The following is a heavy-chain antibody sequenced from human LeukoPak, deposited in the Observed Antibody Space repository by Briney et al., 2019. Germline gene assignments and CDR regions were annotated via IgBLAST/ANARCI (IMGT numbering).Heavy chain of an antibody. CDR1: GYSFTSYW. CDR2: IYPGDSDT. V-gene: IGHV5-51*01. J-gene: IGHJ6*02. CDR3: ARHDIAVADDYYYYGMDV. D-gene: IGHD6-19*01. Sequence: GESLKISCKGSGYSFTSYWIGWVRQMPGKGLEWMGIIYPGDSDTRYSPSFQGQVTISADKSISTAYLQWSSLKASDTAMYYCARHDIAVADDYYYYGMDVWGQGTTVTVSS.